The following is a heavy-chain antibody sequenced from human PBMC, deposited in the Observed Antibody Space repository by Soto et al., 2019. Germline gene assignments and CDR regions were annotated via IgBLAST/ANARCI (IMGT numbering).Heavy chain of an antibody. D-gene: IGHD3-10*01. CDR3: ARDWDSSGLFDP. V-gene: IGHV4-59*01. Sequence: PSETLSLTCSVSCASITTYYWSWIRQPPGKGLEWIGSISYSGSTKYNPSLESRVMISLDTSKNQFSLRLTSVTAADTALYYCARDWDSSGLFDPWGQGALVTVSS. CDR2: ISYSGST. J-gene: IGHJ5*02. CDR1: CASITTYY.